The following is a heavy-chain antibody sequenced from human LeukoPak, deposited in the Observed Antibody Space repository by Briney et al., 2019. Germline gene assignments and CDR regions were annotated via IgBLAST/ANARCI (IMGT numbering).Heavy chain of an antibody. Sequence: GSLRLSCAASGFTFSSYEMNWVRQAPGKGLEWVSYISSSGSTIYYADSVKGRFTISRDNAKNSLYLQMNSLRAEDTAVYYCARGPDSSFDYWGQGTLVTVSS. CDR3: ARGPDSSFDY. V-gene: IGHV3-48*03. CDR1: GFTFSSYE. CDR2: ISSSGSTI. J-gene: IGHJ4*02. D-gene: IGHD3-22*01.